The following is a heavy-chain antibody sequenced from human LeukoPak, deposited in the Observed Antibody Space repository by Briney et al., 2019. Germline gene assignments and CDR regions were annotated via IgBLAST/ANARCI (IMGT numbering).Heavy chain of an antibody. D-gene: IGHD3-16*01. CDR1: GYTFASYG. Sequence: GAAVKVSCKASGYTFASYGISWVRQAPGQGLEWMGWISAYNGNTNYAQKLQGRVTMTTDTSTSTAYMVLRSLRSDDTAVYYCARCEITPNPHRDAFDIWGQGTMVTVSS. V-gene: IGHV1-18*01. CDR2: ISAYNGNT. CDR3: ARCEITPNPHRDAFDI. J-gene: IGHJ3*02.